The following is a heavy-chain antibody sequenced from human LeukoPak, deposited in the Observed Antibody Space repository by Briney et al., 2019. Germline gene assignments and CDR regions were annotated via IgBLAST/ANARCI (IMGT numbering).Heavy chain of an antibody. CDR2: IYYSGST. CDR1: GGSFSGYY. D-gene: IGHD3-3*01. CDR3: ARGYDFWSGYPFDY. J-gene: IGHJ4*02. V-gene: IGHV4-59*01. Sequence: PSETLSLTCAVYGGSFSGYYWRRTRQPPGKGLEWIGYIYYSGSTNYNPSLKSRVTISVDTSKNQFSLELSSVTAADTAVYYCARGYDFWSGYPFDYWGQGTLVTVSS.